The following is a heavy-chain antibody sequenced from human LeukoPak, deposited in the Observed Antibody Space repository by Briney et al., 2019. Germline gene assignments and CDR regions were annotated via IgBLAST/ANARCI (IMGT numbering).Heavy chain of an antibody. CDR1: GGSISSYY. V-gene: IGHV4-59*01. Sequence: KPSETLSLXCTVSGGSISSYYWSWIRQPPGKGLEWIGYIYYSGSTNYNPSLKSRVTISVDTSKNQFSLKLSSVTAADTAVYYCARDFPPRGGGKTFDYWGQGTLVTVSS. CDR2: IYYSGST. CDR3: ARDFPPRGGGKTFDY. D-gene: IGHD2-15*01. J-gene: IGHJ4*02.